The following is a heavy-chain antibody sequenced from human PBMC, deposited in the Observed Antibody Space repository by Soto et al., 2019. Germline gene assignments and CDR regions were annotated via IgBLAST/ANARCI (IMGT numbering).Heavy chain of an antibody. CDR1: GFTFSDYS. J-gene: IGHJ4*02. CDR2: IFVTSTII. D-gene: IGHD3-9*01. CDR3: ARDKDWAFAN. V-gene: IGHV3-48*04. Sequence: VQLVESGGKLVQPGRSLRLSCVASGFTFSDYSMVWVRQSPGKGLEWISYIFVTSTIIYYADSVKGRFTVSRDNAQNSLSLQMNSLRVEDTGIYYCARDKDWAFANWGQGTLVTVSS.